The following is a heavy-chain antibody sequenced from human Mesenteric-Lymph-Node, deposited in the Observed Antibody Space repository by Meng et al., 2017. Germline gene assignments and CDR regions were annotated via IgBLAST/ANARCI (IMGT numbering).Heavy chain of an antibody. Sequence: GESLKISCAASGFIFSSHWMTWVRQAPGKGLDWVSTISGSGDSTYYADSVKGRFTISRDNSKNTLYLQMNSLRAEDTAVYYCARDGYSYGYGYWGQGTLVTVSS. CDR3: ARDGYSYGYGY. D-gene: IGHD5-18*01. CDR1: GFIFSSHW. V-gene: IGHV3-23*01. CDR2: ISGSGDST. J-gene: IGHJ4*02.